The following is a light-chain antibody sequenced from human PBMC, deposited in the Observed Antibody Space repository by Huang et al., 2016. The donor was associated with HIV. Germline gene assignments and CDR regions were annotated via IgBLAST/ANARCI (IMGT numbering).Light chain of an antibody. CDR3: LQHHAYPRT. Sequence: DIQMTQSPSAMSASVGDKVTITCRASQAISIVWFQQKPGRAPKRLIYAASSLQSGVPSRFSGIGYGTKFTLTISSLQPEDFATYYCLQHHAYPRTFGPGTKVEVK. V-gene: IGKV1-17*03. CDR2: AAS. J-gene: IGKJ1*01. CDR1: QAIS.